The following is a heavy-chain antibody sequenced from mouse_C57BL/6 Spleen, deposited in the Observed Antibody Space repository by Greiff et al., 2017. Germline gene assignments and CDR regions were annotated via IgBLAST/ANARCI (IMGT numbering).Heavy chain of an antibody. CDR1: GYAFSSYW. Sequence: VQLQQSGAELVKPGASVKISCKASGYAFSSYWMNWVKQRPGKGLEWIGQIYPGDGDTNYNGKFKGKATLTADKSSSTAYMQLSSLTSEDSAVYYWSRGYCSNSGYARDYWGQGTSVTVSS. V-gene: IGHV1-80*01. CDR2: IYPGDGDT. CDR3: SRGYCSNSGYARDY. D-gene: IGHD2-5*01. J-gene: IGHJ4*01.